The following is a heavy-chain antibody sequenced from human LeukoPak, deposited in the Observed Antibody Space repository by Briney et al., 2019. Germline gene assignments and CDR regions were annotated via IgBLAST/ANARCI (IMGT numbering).Heavy chain of an antibody. J-gene: IGHJ3*02. CDR3: AGEYYYDSSGYWSARLSDAFDI. D-gene: IGHD3-22*01. CDR2: ISSSGSTI. V-gene: IGHV3-48*03. Sequence: GGSLRLSCAASGFTFSSYEMNWVRQAPGKGLEWVSYISSSGSTIYYADSVKGRFTISRDNSKNTLYLQMNSLRAEDTAVYYCAGEYYYDSSGYWSARLSDAFDIWGQGTMVTVSS. CDR1: GFTFSSYE.